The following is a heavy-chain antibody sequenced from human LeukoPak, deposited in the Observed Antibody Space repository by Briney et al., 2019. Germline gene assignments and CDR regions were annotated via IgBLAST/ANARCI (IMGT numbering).Heavy chain of an antibody. V-gene: IGHV3-23*01. CDR2: ISDSGGST. CDR1: GFTFSSYA. Sequence: GGSLRLSCAASGFTFSSYAMSWVRQAPGKVLEWVSAISDSGGSTYYADSVKGRFTISRDNSKNTLYLQMNSLRAEDTAVYYCAKPIWFGDPGDYWGQGTLVTVSS. J-gene: IGHJ4*02. D-gene: IGHD3-10*01. CDR3: AKPIWFGDPGDY.